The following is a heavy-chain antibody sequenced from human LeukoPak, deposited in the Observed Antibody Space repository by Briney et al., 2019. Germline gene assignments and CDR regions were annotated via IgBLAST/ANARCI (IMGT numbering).Heavy chain of an antibody. V-gene: IGHV4-34*01. CDR1: GGSFSAYY. CDR3: ARIRFRKPLRSPYYFDY. D-gene: IGHD1-14*01. CDR2: INHSGST. J-gene: IGHJ4*02. Sequence: PSETLSLTCAVYGGSFSAYYWSWIRQPPGKGLEWIGEINHSGSTNYNPSLKSRVTISVDTSKNQFSLKLSSVTAADTAVYYCARIRFRKPLRSPYYFDYWGQGTLVTVSS.